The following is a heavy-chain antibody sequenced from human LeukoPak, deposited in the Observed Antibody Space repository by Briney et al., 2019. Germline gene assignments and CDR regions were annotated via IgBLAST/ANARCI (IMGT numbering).Heavy chain of an antibody. D-gene: IGHD5-24*01. Sequence: GGSLRLSCAASGFTFSSYAMSWVRQAPGKGLEWASAISGSGGSTYYADSVKGRFTISTDNSKNTLYLQMNSLRAEDTAVYYCAKDLGRDGYNPHWGQGTLVTVSS. V-gene: IGHV3-23*01. J-gene: IGHJ4*02. CDR3: AKDLGRDGYNPH. CDR1: GFTFSSYA. CDR2: ISGSGGST.